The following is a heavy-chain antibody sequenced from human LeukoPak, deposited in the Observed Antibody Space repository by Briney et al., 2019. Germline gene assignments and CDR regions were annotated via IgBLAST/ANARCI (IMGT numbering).Heavy chain of an antibody. J-gene: IGHJ4*02. CDR2: INPNSGGT. V-gene: IGHV1-2*06. CDR1: GYTFTGYY. D-gene: IGHD4-17*01. Sequence: ASVKVSCKASGYTFTGYYMHWVRQAPGQGLEWMGRINPNSGGTNYAQKFQGRVTMTRDTSISTGYMELSRLRSDDTAVYYCAKVGYGDYYFDYWGQGTLVTVSS. CDR3: AKVGYGDYYFDY.